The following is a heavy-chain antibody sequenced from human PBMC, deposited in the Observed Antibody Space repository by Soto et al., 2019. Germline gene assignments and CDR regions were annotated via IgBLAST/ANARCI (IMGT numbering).Heavy chain of an antibody. CDR2: IYYSGST. D-gene: IGHD6-25*01. CDR3: ASLSGSDP. V-gene: IGHV4-39*01. CDR1: GGSISSSSYY. J-gene: IGHJ5*02. Sequence: SETLSLTCTVSGGSISSSSYYWGWIRQPPGKGLEWIVSIYYSGSTYYNPSLKSRVTISVDTSKNQFSLKLSSVTAADTAVYYCASLSGSDPWGQGTLVTVSS.